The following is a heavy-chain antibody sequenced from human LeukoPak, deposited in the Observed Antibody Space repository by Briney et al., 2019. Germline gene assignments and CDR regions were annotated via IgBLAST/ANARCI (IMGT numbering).Heavy chain of an antibody. CDR3: AKGSYYDSSGSFYFDY. Sequence: GGSLRLSCAASGFTFSSYAMSWVRQAPGKGLEWVSGISGSGDNTYYADSVKGRFTISRDNSKNTLYVQVNSLGTEDTAAYYCAKGSYYDSSGSFYFDYWGQGTLITVSS. D-gene: IGHD3-22*01. J-gene: IGHJ4*02. CDR1: GFTFSSYA. CDR2: ISGSGDNT. V-gene: IGHV3-23*01.